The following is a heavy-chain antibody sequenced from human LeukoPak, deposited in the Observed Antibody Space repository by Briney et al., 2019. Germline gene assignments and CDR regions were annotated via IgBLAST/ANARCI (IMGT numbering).Heavy chain of an antibody. D-gene: IGHD2-2*01. CDR2: IWYDGSTK. V-gene: IGHV3-33*01. J-gene: IGHJ4*02. Sequence: GGSLRLSCAASGFTFSSYGMHWVRRAPGKGLEWVAVIWYDGSTKYYADSVKGRFTLSRDNSKDTLYLQMDSLRAEDTAVYSCARGYCSSTACPPCDYWGQGTLVTVSS. CDR3: ARGYCSSTACPPCDY. CDR1: GFTFSSYG.